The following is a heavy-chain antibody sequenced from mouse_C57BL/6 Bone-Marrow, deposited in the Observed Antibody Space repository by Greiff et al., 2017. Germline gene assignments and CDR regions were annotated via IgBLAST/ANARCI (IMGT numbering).Heavy chain of an antibody. CDR1: GFTFTDYY. CDR2: IRNKANGYTT. Sequence: EVHLVESGGGLVQPGGSLSLSCAASGFTFTDYYMSWVRQPPGKALEWLGFIRNKANGYTTEYSASVKGRFTISRDNSQSILYLQMNALRAEDSATYYCARSPLITTVVPFAYWGQGTLVTVSA. V-gene: IGHV7-3*01. J-gene: IGHJ3*01. CDR3: ARSPLITTVVPFAY. D-gene: IGHD1-1*01.